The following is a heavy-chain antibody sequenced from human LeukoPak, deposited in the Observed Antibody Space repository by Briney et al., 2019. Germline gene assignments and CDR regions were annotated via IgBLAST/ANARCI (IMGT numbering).Heavy chain of an antibody. CDR2: INHSGST. CDR1: GGSFSGYY. CDR3: AREGEVTMIVVVIPSAFDY. J-gene: IGHJ4*02. D-gene: IGHD3-22*01. Sequence: SETLSLTCAVYGGSFSGYYWSWIRQSPGKGLEWIGEINHSGSTNYNPSLKSRVTISVDTSKNQFSLKLSSVTAADTAVYYCAREGEVTMIVVVIPSAFDYWGQGTLVTVSS. V-gene: IGHV4-34*01.